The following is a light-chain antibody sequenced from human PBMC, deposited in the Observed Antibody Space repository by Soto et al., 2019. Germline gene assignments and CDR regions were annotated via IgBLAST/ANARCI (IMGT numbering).Light chain of an antibody. Sequence: QSVLTQPPSASGTPGQRVTISCSGSGSNIGSNAVNWYQHLPGTAPKLLIYSDNQRPSGVPDRFSGSKSGTSGSLAISGLQSEDEADYYCAVWDDSLDGLVFGTGTKVT. CDR1: GSNIGSNA. CDR3: AVWDDSLDGLV. CDR2: SDN. V-gene: IGLV1-44*01. J-gene: IGLJ1*01.